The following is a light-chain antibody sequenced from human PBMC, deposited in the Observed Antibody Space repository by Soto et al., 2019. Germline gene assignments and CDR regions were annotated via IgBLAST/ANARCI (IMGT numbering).Light chain of an antibody. CDR2: DVS. CDR3: SSYTSSSTDV. CDR1: SSDVGGYNY. J-gene: IGLJ1*01. Sequence: QSAMTQPASVSGSPGQSITISCTGTSSDVGGYNYVSWYQQHPGKAPKLMIYDVSNRPSGVSNRFSGSKSGNTASLTISGLQAEDEADYYCSSYTSSSTDVFGTRTKVTV. V-gene: IGLV2-14*01.